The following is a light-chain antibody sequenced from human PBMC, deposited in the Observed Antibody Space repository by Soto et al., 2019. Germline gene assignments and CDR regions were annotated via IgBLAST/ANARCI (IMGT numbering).Light chain of an antibody. V-gene: IGLV2-11*01. CDR1: SSDVGGYNY. J-gene: IGLJ1*01. CDR3: SSYAGSSNV. CDR2: DVS. Sequence: QSVLTQPRSVSGSPGQSVTISCTGTSSDVGGYNYVSWYQQHPGKAPKLMIYDVSKRPSGVPDRFSGSKSGNTASLTVSGLQAEDEADYYCSSYAGSSNVFGTGTQVTVL.